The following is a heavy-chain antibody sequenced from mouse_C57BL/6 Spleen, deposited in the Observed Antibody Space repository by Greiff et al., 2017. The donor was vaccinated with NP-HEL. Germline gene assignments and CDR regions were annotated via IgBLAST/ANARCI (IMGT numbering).Heavy chain of an antibody. J-gene: IGHJ2*01. V-gene: IGHV5-9-1*02. CDR3: TRDRGTTPSYHFDY. CDR1: GFTFSSYA. D-gene: IGHD1-1*01. CDR2: ISSGGDYI. Sequence: EVNLVESGEGLVKPGGSLKLSCAASGFTFSSYAMSWVRQTPEKRLEWVAYISSGGDYIYYADTVKGRFTISRDNARNTLYLQMSSLKSEDTAMYYCTRDRGTTPSYHFDYWGQGTTLTVSS.